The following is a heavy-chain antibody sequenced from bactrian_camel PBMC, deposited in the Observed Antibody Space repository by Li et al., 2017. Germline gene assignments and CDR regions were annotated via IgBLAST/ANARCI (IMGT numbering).Heavy chain of an antibody. D-gene: IGHD7*01. CDR1: GYTFNTYS. CDR3: AAAPPGDCNGRAPWLNSYKY. V-gene: IGHV3S1*01. CDR2: IDTGDGST. J-gene: IGHJ4*01. Sequence: HVQLVESGGGSALAGGSVRLSCAASGYTFNTYSWFRQAPGQEREGVAAIDTGDGSTYYLNSVEGRFTISHDNAKNTLYLQMNSLKPEDTAIYYCAAAPPGDCNGRAPWLNSYKYWGQGTQV.